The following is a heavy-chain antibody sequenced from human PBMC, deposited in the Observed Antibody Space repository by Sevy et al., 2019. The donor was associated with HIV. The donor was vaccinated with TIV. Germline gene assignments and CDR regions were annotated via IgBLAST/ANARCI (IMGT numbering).Heavy chain of an antibody. Sequence: SETLSLTCTVSGDSISSGDSFWSWIRQPAGRGLEWIGRIYARGRTMYNPSLKSRLTLSVDTSKNQFSLELTSVTAADTAVYYCARDWIKRDYYYAMDVWGQGTPVTVSS. J-gene: IGHJ6*02. V-gene: IGHV4-61*02. CDR2: IYARGRT. D-gene: IGHD2-2*03. CDR1: GDSISSGDSF. CDR3: ARDWIKRDYYYAMDV.